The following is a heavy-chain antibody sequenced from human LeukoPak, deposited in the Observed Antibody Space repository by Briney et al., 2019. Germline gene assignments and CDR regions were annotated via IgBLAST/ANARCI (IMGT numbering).Heavy chain of an antibody. D-gene: IGHD1-26*01. CDR1: GFTFSSYG. Sequence: QPGGSLRLSCAASGFTFSSYGMHWVRQAPGKGLEWVAFIRYDGSNKYYADSVKGRFTISRDNTKNSLYLQMNSLRAEDTAVYYCSRDPTYYLRYGYFDYWGQGALVTVSS. V-gene: IGHV3-30*02. CDR2: IRYDGSNK. J-gene: IGHJ4*02. CDR3: SRDPTYYLRYGYFDY.